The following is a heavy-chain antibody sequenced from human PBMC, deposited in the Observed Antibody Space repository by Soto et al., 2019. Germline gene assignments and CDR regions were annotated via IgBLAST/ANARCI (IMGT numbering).Heavy chain of an antibody. V-gene: IGHV3-23*01. D-gene: IGHD6-13*01. CDR3: ARGFSAGKGSPPDF. J-gene: IGHJ4*02. Sequence: PGGSLRLSCAASGFTFGSFAISWVRQAPGKGLDWVSAISGSGGSTYSADSVKGRFTISRDNSKNTLYLQMSSLRAEDTAVYYCARGFSAGKGSPPDFCGRGSLVPVSS. CDR2: ISGSGGST. CDR1: GFTFGSFA.